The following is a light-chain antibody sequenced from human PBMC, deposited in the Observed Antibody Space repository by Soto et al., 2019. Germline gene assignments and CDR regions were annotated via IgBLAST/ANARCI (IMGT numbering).Light chain of an antibody. J-gene: IGLJ3*02. Sequence: QSALTQPASVSGSPGQSITLSCTGTNNDVGAYDYVSWFQQYPGEAPTLIIYEVSHRPSGISPRFSGSKSGNTASLTISGLQTEDEADYYCSSYTVSTTLRVFGGGTQLTVL. V-gene: IGLV2-14*01. CDR1: NNDVGAYDY. CDR2: EVS. CDR3: SSYTVSTTLRV.